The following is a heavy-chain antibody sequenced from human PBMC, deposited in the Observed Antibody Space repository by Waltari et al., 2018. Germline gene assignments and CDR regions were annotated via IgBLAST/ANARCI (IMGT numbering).Heavy chain of an antibody. CDR1: GYTFNTYG. D-gene: IGHD3-22*01. V-gene: IGHV1-18*01. CDR3: ARLYDNSYYNYASDY. J-gene: IGHJ4*02. Sequence: QVQLVQSGAEVKKPGASVKVSCKASGYTFNTYGVAWVRQAPGKGLEWMGWDSGYNGDTKFAQKFQDRLTMTTDTSTDTAYMGLRSLRSDDTAVYYCARLYDNSYYNYASDYWGQGTLVTVSS. CDR2: DSGYNGDT.